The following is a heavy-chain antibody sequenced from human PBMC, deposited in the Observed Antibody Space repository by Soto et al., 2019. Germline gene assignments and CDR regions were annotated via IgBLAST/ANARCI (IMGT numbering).Heavy chain of an antibody. CDR1: GGSISSGDYY. V-gene: IGHV4-30-4*01. J-gene: IGHJ6*02. CDR2: IYYSGST. Sequence: SETLSLTCTVSGGSISSGDYYWSWIRQPPGKGLEWIGYIYYSGSTYYNPSLKSRVTISVDTSKNQFSLKLSSVTAADTAVYYCARDKRFMIFGVVINSGMDVCGQGTTVTVSS. CDR3: ARDKRFMIFGVVINSGMDV. D-gene: IGHD3-3*01.